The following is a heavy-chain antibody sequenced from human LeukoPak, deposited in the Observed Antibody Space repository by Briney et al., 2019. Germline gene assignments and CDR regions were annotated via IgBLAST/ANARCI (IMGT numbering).Heavy chain of an antibody. CDR1: GFTLTTYW. J-gene: IGHJ4*02. CDR2: INQDGTDK. V-gene: IGHV3-7*03. CDR3: ARDQYDTWSRRGNFDS. Sequence: PGGSLRLSCAASGFTLTTYWMSWIRQAPGKGLEWVANINQDGTDKYYVDSVKGRFTFSRDNAQNSLYLQMSSLRVEDTAVLYCARDQYDTWSRRGNFDSWGQGTLVIVSS. D-gene: IGHD3-3*01.